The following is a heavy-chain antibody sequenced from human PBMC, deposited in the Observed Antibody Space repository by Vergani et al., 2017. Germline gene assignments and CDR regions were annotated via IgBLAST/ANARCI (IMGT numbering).Heavy chain of an antibody. D-gene: IGHD3-22*01. CDR3: ARRDSSGYYYVGEGGGFDY. J-gene: IGHJ4*02. CDR1: GGSISSSSYY. V-gene: IGHV4-39*01. CDR2: IYYSGST. Sequence: QLQLQESGPGLVKPSETLSLTCTVSGGSISSSSYYWGWIRQPPGKGLEWIGSIYYSGSTYYNPSLKSRVTISVDTSKNQFSLKLSAVTAADTAVYYCARRDSSGYYYVGEGGGFDYWGQGTLVTGSS.